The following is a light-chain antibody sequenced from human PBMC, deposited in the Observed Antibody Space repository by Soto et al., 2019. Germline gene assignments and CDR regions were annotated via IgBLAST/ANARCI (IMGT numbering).Light chain of an antibody. CDR3: SSYAGRNIVL. J-gene: IGLJ2*01. V-gene: IGLV2-8*01. CDR2: EVN. CDR1: SSDVGGYNY. Sequence: QSALTQPPSASGSPGQSVTIACTGTSSDVGGYNYVSWYQQHPGKAPKLMIYEVNKRPSGVPDRFSGSKSGHTASLTVSGLQDDDEADYFCSSYAGRNIVLFGGGTKLTVL.